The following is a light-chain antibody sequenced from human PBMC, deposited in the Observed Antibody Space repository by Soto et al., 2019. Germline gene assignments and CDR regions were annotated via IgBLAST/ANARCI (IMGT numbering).Light chain of an antibody. CDR3: QQRSNWPPIT. CDR2: QTS. V-gene: IGKV3-11*01. J-gene: IGKJ5*01. Sequence: EIVLTQSPATLSSFPGDRVTLSFRASQYINTRLAWYQHRPGQSPRLLIYQTSLRAAGIPARFSASGSGTDFTLTISSLEPEDFAVYYCQQRSNWPPITFGQGTRLEIK. CDR1: QYINTR.